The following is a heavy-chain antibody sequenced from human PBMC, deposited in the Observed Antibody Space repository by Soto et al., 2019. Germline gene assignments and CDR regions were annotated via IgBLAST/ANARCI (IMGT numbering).Heavy chain of an antibody. V-gene: IGHV3-21*01. CDR2: ISSTTNYI. Sequence: GGSLRLSCAASGSTFTRYSMNWVRQAPGKGLEWVSSISSTTNYIYYADSMKGRFTVSRDNAKNSVYLEMNSLSAEDTALYYCARESEDLTSNFDYWGQGTLVTVSS. CDR1: GSTFTRYS. CDR3: ARESEDLTSNFDY. J-gene: IGHJ4*02.